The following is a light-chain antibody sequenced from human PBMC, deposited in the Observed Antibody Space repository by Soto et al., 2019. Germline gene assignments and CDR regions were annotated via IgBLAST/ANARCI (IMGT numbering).Light chain of an antibody. Sequence: EIVLTQSPATLSLSPGERATLSCRASQTINNYLAWYQQKPGQAPRLLVYDASYRAIGIPARFSGSGSGTDSTPSISRLEPEDFPVYYCQQRSAWPPRLTFGGGTKVEIK. CDR1: QTINNY. V-gene: IGKV3-11*01. CDR3: QQRSAWPPRLT. J-gene: IGKJ4*01. CDR2: DAS.